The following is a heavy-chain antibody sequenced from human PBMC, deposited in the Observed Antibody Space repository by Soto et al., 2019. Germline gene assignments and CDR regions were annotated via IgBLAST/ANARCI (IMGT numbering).Heavy chain of an antibody. CDR1: GYTINSYD. J-gene: IGHJ4*02. V-gene: IGHV1-8*01. Sequence: QVQLVQSGAEVKKPGASVKVSGKASGYTINSYDINWVRQATGQGLEWMRWMNPNSGNTGYAQKFQGRVTMTRNTSISTAYRELSRLRSEDTAVYYCATAEDCCDHGNYWGQGT. CDR2: MNPNSGNT. D-gene: IGHD4-17*01. CDR3: ATAEDCCDHGNY.